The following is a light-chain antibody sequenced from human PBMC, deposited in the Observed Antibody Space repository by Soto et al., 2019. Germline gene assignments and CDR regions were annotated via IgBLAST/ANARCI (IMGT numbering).Light chain of an antibody. J-gene: IGKJ1*01. V-gene: IGKV3-15*01. CDR1: QSVSSN. CDR2: GAS. CDR3: QQYNNWPRT. Sequence: EIVMTQSPATLSVSPGERATLSCRASQSVSSNLAWYQQKPGQAPRLLIYGASTRATGIPARFSGSCSGTEFTLTISSLQSENFGVYCCQQYNNWPRTFGQGTKVEIK.